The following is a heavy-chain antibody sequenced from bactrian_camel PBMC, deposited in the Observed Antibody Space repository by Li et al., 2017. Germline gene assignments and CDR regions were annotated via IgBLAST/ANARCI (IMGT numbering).Heavy chain of an antibody. CDR1: GFSWRKNC. J-gene: IGHJ4*01. Sequence: HVQLVESGGGSVQVGGSLRLSCVGSGFSWRKNCMGWFRQAPGKEREAVASLQGGRPYTYYTDSVKGRFTISQDTAEKTVYLQMDNLKPEDTAMYYCAANFGPYCSGPYLARRANFLGQGTQVTVS. D-gene: IGHD2*01. V-gene: IGHV3S63*01. CDR2: LQGGRPYT.